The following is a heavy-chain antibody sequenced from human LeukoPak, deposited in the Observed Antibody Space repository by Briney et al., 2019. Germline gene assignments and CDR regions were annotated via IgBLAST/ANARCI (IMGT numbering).Heavy chain of an antibody. CDR2: ISAYNGNT. V-gene: IGHV1-18*01. Sequence: GASVKVSCKASGYTFTSYGISWVRQAPGQGLEWMRWISAYNGNTNYAQKLQGRVTMTTDTSTSTAYMELRSLRSDDTAVYYCAREESDDYVWGSYRYNQGPFDYWGQGTLVTVSS. CDR1: GYTFTSYG. D-gene: IGHD3-16*02. J-gene: IGHJ4*02. CDR3: AREESDDYVWGSYRYNQGPFDY.